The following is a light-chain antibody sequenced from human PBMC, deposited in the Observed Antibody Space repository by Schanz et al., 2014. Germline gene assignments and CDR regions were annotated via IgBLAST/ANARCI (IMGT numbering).Light chain of an antibody. Sequence: DIQLTQSPSSLSASVGDRVTITCRASQSISSYLNWYQQKPGKAPKLLIYAASSLQSGVPSRFSGSESGTDFTLTISSLQPEDFATYYCQQFWSYPYNFGQGTNVEIK. CDR1: QSISSY. CDR3: QQFWSYPYN. J-gene: IGKJ2*01. CDR2: AAS. V-gene: IGKV1-39*01.